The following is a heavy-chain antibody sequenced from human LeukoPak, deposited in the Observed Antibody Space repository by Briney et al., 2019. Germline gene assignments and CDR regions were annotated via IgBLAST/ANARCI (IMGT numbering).Heavy chain of an antibody. Sequence: GGSLRLSCAVSGFTFSSYSMNWVRQAPGKGLEWVSYISSSSCPIYYVDSVKGRFTISRDNAKNSLYLQMNSLRDEDTAVYYCARDPLLGYCSGGSCSYYYYYGMDVWGQGTTVTVSS. CDR1: GFTFSSYS. CDR2: ISSSSCPI. D-gene: IGHD2-15*01. CDR3: ARDPLLGYCSGGSCSYYYYYGMDV. J-gene: IGHJ6*02. V-gene: IGHV3-48*02.